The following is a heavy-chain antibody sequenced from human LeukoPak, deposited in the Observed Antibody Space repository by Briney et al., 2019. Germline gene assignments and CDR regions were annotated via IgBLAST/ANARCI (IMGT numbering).Heavy chain of an antibody. CDR1: GFTFSDYY. J-gene: IGHJ4*02. Sequence: PGGSLRLSCAASGFTFSDYYMSWIRQAPGKGLEWVSYISSSGSAIYYADSVKGRFTISRDNAKNSLYLQMNSLRAEDTAVYYCARGFRRGYSYGYNFDYWGQGTLVTVSS. CDR2: ISSSGSAI. CDR3: ARGFRRGYSYGYNFDY. V-gene: IGHV3-11*04. D-gene: IGHD5-18*01.